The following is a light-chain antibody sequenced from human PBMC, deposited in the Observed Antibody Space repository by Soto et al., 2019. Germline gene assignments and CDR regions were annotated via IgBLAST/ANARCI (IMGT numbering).Light chain of an antibody. J-gene: IGKJ5*01. CDR2: GAS. Sequence: EILMTQSPDTLSVPPGESATLSCRASQRVYSNLAWYQQRPGQAPRLLIYGASTRATGVPARFSGRGSGTEFTLTISSLQSEDFAVYYCQQYTNWPPNTFGQGTRLEMK. CDR3: QQYTNWPPNT. V-gene: IGKV3-15*01. CDR1: QRVYSN.